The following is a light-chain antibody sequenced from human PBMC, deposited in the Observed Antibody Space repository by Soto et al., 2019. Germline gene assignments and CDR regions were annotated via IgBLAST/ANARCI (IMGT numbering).Light chain of an antibody. J-gene: IGLJ1*01. Sequence: QSALTQPPSASGSPGQSVTISCTGTNSDVGAYNYVSWYQQHPGKAPKLMISEVSKRPSGVPDRVSGSKSGNTAYLTVSGLQAEDEADYYCSSYAGTNHPYVFGTGTKLTVL. V-gene: IGLV2-8*01. CDR2: EVS. CDR1: NSDVGAYNY. CDR3: SSYAGTNHPYV.